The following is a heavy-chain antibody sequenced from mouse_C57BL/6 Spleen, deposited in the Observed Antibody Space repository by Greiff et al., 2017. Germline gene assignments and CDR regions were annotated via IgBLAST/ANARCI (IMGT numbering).Heavy chain of an antibody. D-gene: IGHD2-1*01. CDR2: IYWDDDK. J-gene: IGHJ4*01. V-gene: IGHV8-12*01. Sequence: QVTLKVSGPGILQSSQTLSLTCSFSGFSLSTSGMGVSWIRQPSGKGLVWLAHIYWDDDKRYNPSLKSRLTISKDTSRNQVFLKITSVDTADTATYYCARSPIYYGNDYAMDYWGQGTSVTVSS. CDR1: GFSLSTSGMG. CDR3: ARSPIYYGNDYAMDY.